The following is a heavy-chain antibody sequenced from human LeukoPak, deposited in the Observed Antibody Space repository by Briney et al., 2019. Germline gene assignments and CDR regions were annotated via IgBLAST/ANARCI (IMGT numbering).Heavy chain of an antibody. V-gene: IGHV3-30-3*01. CDR2: ISYDGSNK. D-gene: IGHD3-3*01. Sequence: SGGSLRLSCAASGFTFSSYALHWVRQAPGKGLEWVAVISYDGSNKYYADSVKGRFTISRDNSMSTLYLQMNSLRAEDTAVYYCARASQTRSGYQDDYWGQGTLVTVSS. CDR3: ARASQTRSGYQDDY. CDR1: GFTFSSYA. J-gene: IGHJ4*02.